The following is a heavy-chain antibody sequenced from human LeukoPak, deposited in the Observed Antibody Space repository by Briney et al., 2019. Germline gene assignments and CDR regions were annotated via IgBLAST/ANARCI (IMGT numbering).Heavy chain of an antibody. J-gene: IGHJ2*01. CDR3: ARDVMIAVAGTRYFDL. CDR1: GYTFTGYY. V-gene: IGHV1-2*02. Sequence: ASVKVSCKASGYTFTGYYMHWVRQAPGQGLEWMGWINPNSGGTNYAQKFQGRVTMTRDTSISTAYMELSRLRSEDTAVYYCARDVMIAVAGTRYFDLWGRGTLVTASS. D-gene: IGHD6-19*01. CDR2: INPNSGGT.